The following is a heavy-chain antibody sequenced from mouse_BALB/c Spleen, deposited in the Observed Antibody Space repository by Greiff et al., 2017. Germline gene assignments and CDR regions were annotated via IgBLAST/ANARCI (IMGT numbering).Heavy chain of an antibody. J-gene: IGHJ3*01. V-gene: IGHV1S127*01. CDR2: IDPSDSYT. CDR3: TRTLYDYDGFAY. Sequence: VQLQESGAELVKPGASVKMSCKASGYTFTSYWMHWVKQRPGQGLEWIGVIDPSDSYTSYNQKFKGKATLTVDTSSSTAYMQLSSLTSEDSAVYYCTRTLYDYDGFAYWGQGTLVTVSA. D-gene: IGHD2-4*01. CDR1: GYTFTSYW.